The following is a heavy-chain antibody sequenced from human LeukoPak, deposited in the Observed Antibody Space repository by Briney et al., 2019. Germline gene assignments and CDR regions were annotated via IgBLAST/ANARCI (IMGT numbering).Heavy chain of an antibody. CDR1: GFTFGKYW. CDR2: IKLDGSEK. J-gene: IGHJ4*02. Sequence: GGSLRLSCVASGFTFGKYWMGWVRQAPGKGLEWVANIKLDGSEKNYVDSVKGRFTISRDNTKNSLYLQMNSLRVEDTAVFYCARDQYDTWSRRGNFDSWGQGTLVIVSS. V-gene: IGHV3-7*03. CDR3: ARDQYDTWSRRGNFDS. D-gene: IGHD3-3*01.